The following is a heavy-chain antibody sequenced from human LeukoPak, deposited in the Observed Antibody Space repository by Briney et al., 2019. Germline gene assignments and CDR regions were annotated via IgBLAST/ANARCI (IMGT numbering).Heavy chain of an antibody. Sequence: SETLSLTCTVSGVSVSSGSYYWSWIRQPPGKGLEWIVYFYYSGSTNYNPSLKSRAAISVDTSKNQFSLKLSSVTAADTAVYYCARVGLGIVAGGWNLYFDYWAREPWSPSPQ. D-gene: IGHD2-2*03. CDR2: FYYSGST. CDR3: ARVGLGIVAGGWNLYFDY. CDR1: GVSVSSGSYY. V-gene: IGHV4-61*01. J-gene: IGHJ4*02.